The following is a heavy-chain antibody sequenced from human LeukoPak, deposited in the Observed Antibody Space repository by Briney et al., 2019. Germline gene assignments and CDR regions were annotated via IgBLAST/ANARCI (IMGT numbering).Heavy chain of an antibody. J-gene: IGHJ4*02. Sequence: GGSLSLSCAASGFTFSSYAMSWVRQAPGKGLEWVSAISGSGGSTYYADSVKGRFTISRDNSKNTLYLQMNSLRAEDTAVYYCAKSIVRGGQPSTYWGQGTLVTVSS. CDR3: AKSIVRGGQPSTY. CDR2: ISGSGGST. CDR1: GFTFSSYA. V-gene: IGHV3-23*01. D-gene: IGHD6-6*01.